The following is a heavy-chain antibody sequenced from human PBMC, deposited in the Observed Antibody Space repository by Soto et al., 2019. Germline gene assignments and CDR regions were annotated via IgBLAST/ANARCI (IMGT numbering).Heavy chain of an antibody. V-gene: IGHV4-59*01. CDR1: GASISSSY. CDR2: IYHSGST. D-gene: IGHD7-27*01. CDR3: ARVWGLDYIDS. J-gene: IGHJ4*02. Sequence: SETLSLTCTVSGASISSSYWSWIRRPPGKGLEWIGHIYHSGSTKYNPSLKSRVTISVDTSKNQFSVKLSSVTAADTAVYYCARVWGLDYIDSWGQGTRVTVSS.